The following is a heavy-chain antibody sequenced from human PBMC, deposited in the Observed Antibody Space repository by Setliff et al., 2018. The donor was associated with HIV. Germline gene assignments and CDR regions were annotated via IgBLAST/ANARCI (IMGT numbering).Heavy chain of an antibody. J-gene: IGHJ5*02. CDR3: ARRLYSSEAFDP. CDR1: GYRFSSNW. D-gene: IGHD6-25*01. Sequence: GEALKIPCKASGYRFSSNWIGWVRQMPGKGLEWMGIIYPYDSNTRYSPSFQGQVTIPADKSISAAFLQWSSLKASDTAMYYCARRLYSSEAFDPWGQGTLVTVSS. V-gene: IGHV5-51*01. CDR2: IYPYDSNT.